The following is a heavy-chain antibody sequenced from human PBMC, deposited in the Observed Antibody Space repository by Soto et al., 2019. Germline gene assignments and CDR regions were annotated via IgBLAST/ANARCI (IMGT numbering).Heavy chain of an antibody. D-gene: IGHD3-10*01. Sequence: GGSLRLSCTASGFTFGDYAMSWFRQAPGKGLEWVGFIRSKAYGGTTEYAASVKGRFTISRDDSKSIAYLQMNSLKTEDTAVYYCTREFPMVRGVIITYYYGMDVWGQGTTVTAP. V-gene: IGHV3-49*03. CDR2: IRSKAYGGTT. CDR3: TREFPMVRGVIITYYYGMDV. J-gene: IGHJ6*02. CDR1: GFTFGDYA.